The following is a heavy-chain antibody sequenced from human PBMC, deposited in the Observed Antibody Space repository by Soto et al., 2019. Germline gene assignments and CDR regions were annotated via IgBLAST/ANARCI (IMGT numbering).Heavy chain of an antibody. CDR3: ASPALTTVPRPLDY. Sequence: QVQLVQSGAEVKKPGSSVKVSCKASGGTFSSYTISWVRQAPGQGLEWMGRIIPILGIANYAQKFQGRVTIPGKKPRRPANRELSSLRSEDPAVYYWASPALTTVPRPLDYGGQGPRVTVPS. CDR2: IIPILGIA. V-gene: IGHV1-69*02. J-gene: IGHJ4*02. D-gene: IGHD4-17*01. CDR1: GGTFSSYT.